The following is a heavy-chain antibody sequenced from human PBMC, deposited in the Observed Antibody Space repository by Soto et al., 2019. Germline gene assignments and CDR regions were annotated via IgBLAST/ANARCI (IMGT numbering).Heavy chain of an antibody. V-gene: IGHV1-18*01. J-gene: IGHJ4*02. D-gene: IGHD1-26*01. CDR1: GYTFTSYG. CDR2: ISPYNAIP. CDR3: ARILGGSYSLDY. Sequence: QVQLVQSGAEVKKPGASVKVSCKASGYTFTSYGISWVRQAPGQGLEWMGWISPYNAIPNYAQKLQGRVTMTTDTPTSTAYMERRSLRSDDTAVYYCARILGGSYSLDYWGQGTLVTVSS.